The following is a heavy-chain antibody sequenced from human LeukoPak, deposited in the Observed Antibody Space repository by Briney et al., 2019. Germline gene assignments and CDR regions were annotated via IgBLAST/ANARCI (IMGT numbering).Heavy chain of an antibody. J-gene: IGHJ6*02. Sequence: GASVKVSCKASGYTFTSYGISWVRQAPGQGLEWMGWISAYNGNTNYAQKLQGRVTMTTDTSTSTAYTELRSLRSDDTAVYYCARVESLEFGVYRYYGMDVWGQGTTVTVSS. CDR2: ISAYNGNT. V-gene: IGHV1-18*01. CDR1: GYTFTSYG. D-gene: IGHD3-10*01. CDR3: ARVESLEFGVYRYYGMDV.